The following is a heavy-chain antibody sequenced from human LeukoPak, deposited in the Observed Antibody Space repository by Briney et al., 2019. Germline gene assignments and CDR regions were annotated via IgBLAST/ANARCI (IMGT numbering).Heavy chain of an antibody. J-gene: IGHJ3*02. V-gene: IGHV1-69*13. CDR1: GGTFSSYA. CDR2: IIPIFGTA. CDR3: ARDTRYCSSTSCSPDPFDI. D-gene: IGHD2-2*01. Sequence: ASVKVSCKASGGTFSSYAISWVRQAPGQGLEWMGGIIPIFGTANYAQKFQGRATITADESTSTAYMELSSLRSEDTAVYYCARDTRYCSSTSCSPDPFDIWGQGTMVTVSS.